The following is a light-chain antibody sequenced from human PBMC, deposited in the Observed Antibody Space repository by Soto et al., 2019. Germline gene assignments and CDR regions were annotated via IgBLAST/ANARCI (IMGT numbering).Light chain of an antibody. V-gene: IGLV2-23*02. CDR1: SSDVGSYNL. CDR3: CSYAGSRTPLI. J-gene: IGLJ1*01. Sequence: QSALTQAASVSGSPGQSITISCTGTSSDVGSYNLVSWYQQHPGKAPKLMIYEVNKPPSGLSNRFSGSKSGHTASLTIPGLQGEDGADYYCCSYAGSRTPLIFRTGT. CDR2: EVN.